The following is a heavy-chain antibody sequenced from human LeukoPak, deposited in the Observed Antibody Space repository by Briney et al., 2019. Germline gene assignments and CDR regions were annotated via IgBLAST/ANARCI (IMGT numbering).Heavy chain of an antibody. V-gene: IGHV3-30*04. J-gene: IGHJ4*02. CDR2: ISYDGSNK. CDR3: ARDGSGSYYNPTFDY. Sequence: GGSLRLSCAASGFTFSSYAMHWVRQAPGKGLEWVAVISYDGSNKYYADSVKGRFTISRDNSKNTRYLQMNSLRAEDTAVYYCARDGSGSYYNPTFDYWGQGTLVTVSS. D-gene: IGHD3-10*01. CDR1: GFTFSSYA.